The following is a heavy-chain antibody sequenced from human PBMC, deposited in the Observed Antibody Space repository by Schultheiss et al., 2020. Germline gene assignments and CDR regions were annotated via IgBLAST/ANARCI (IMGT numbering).Heavy chain of an antibody. Sequence: SETLSLTCTVSGGSISSGGYYWSWIRQHPGKGLEWIGYIYYSGSTYYNPSLKSRVTISVDTSKNQFSLNLSSVTAADTAVYYCARGVIGSYPWFDPWGQGTLVTVSS. CDR3: ARGVIGSYPWFDP. D-gene: IGHD1-26*01. V-gene: IGHV4-31*03. J-gene: IGHJ5*02. CDR2: IYYSGST. CDR1: GGSISSGGYY.